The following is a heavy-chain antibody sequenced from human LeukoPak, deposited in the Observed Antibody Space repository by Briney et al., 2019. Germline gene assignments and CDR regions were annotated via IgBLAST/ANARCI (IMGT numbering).Heavy chain of an antibody. CDR1: GGSISSSSYY. Sequence: PSETLSLTCTVSGGSISSSSYYWGWIRQPPGKGLEWIGSIYYSGSTYYNPSLKSRVTISVDTSKNQFSLKLSSVTAADTAVYYCARCGVAGATYYYYYMDVWGKGTTVTVSS. V-gene: IGHV4-39*01. CDR3: ARCGVAGATYYYYYMDV. D-gene: IGHD1-26*01. CDR2: IYYSGST. J-gene: IGHJ6*03.